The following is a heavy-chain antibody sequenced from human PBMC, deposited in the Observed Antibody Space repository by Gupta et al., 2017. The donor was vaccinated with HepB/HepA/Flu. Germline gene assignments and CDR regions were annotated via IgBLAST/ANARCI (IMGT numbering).Heavy chain of an antibody. D-gene: IGHD6-19*01. CDR2: IYHSGST. CDR3: ARDSAVAAKNYYYYGMDV. V-gene: IGHV4-4*02. CDR1: GGSISSSNW. Sequence: QVQLQESGPGLVKPSGTLSLTCAVSGGSISSSNWWSWVRQPPGKGLEWIGEIYHSGSTNYNPSLKSRVTISVVKSKNQFSLKLSSVTAADTAVYYCARDSAVAAKNYYYYGMDVWGQGTTVTVSS. J-gene: IGHJ6*02.